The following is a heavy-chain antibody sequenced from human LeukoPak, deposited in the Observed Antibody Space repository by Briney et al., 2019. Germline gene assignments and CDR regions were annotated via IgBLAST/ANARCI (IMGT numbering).Heavy chain of an antibody. CDR2: ISSSGSTM. Sequence: GGSLRLSCAASGFTFSDYYMSWVRQAPGKGLEWVSYISSSGSTMYYADSVKGRFTVSRDNAKNSLYLQMNSLRAEDMAVYFCARSSTAIDYWGQGTLVTVSS. CDR1: GFTFSDYY. D-gene: IGHD5-18*01. J-gene: IGHJ4*02. V-gene: IGHV3-11*04. CDR3: ARSSTAIDY.